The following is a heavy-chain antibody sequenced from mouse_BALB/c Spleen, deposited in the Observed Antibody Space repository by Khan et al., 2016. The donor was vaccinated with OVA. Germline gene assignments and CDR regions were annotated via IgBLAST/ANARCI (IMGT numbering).Heavy chain of an antibody. D-gene: IGHD1-1*01. CDR3: ARDHGNTYEYFDY. V-gene: IGHV2-9*02. J-gene: IGHJ2*01. CDR1: GFSLTSYG. Sequence: QVQLQQPGPGLVAPSQSLSITCTVSGFSLTSYGVHWVRQPPGKGLEWLGIIWAGGSTNYNSALMSRLSISKDNSKSQVFVKMISLQTDDTAMYYWARDHGNTYEYFDYWGQGTTLTVSS. CDR2: IWAGGST.